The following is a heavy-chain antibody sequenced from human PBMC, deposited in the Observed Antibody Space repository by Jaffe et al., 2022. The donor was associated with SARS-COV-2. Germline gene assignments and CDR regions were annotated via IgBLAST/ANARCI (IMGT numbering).Heavy chain of an antibody. CDR1: GGSISSYY. V-gene: IGHV4-59*01. J-gene: IGHJ3*02. CDR2: IHNSGST. D-gene: IGHD3-22*01. Sequence: QMQLQESGPGLVKPSETLSLTCTVSGGSISSYYWSWIRQPPGKGLEWIGYIHNSGSTNYNPSLKSRVTISVDTSKNQFSLKLSSVTAADTAVYYCARSDDSSGYYQGHDAFDIWGQGTMVTVSS. CDR3: ARSDDSSGYYQGHDAFDI.